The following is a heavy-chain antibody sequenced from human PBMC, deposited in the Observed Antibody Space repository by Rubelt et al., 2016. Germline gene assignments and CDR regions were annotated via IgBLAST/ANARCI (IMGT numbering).Heavy chain of an antibody. CDR3: ASMYRSSWYRGWFDP. V-gene: IGHV1-18*01. CDR1: GYTFTSYG. J-gene: IGHJ5*02. D-gene: IGHD6-13*01. Sequence: QVQLVQSGAEVKKPGASVKVSCKASGYTFTSYGISWVRQAPGHGLERMGWISAYNGNTNYAQKLKGSATMTTDTCTRTDYMELRSLGSDETAVYSCASMYRSSWYRGWFDPWGQGTLVTVSS. CDR2: ISAYNGNT.